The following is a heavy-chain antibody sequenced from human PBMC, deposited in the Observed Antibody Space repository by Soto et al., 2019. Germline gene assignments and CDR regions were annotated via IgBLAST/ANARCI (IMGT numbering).Heavy chain of an antibody. CDR3: ARGTLRRDGYTGDRDADYLYTMDV. CDR1: GGTLSSYA. V-gene: IGHV1-69*06. D-gene: IGHD4-17*01. J-gene: IGHJ6*02. Sequence: QVQVVQSGPEVKNPGSSVKVSCKASGGTLSSYAINWVRQAPGQGLEWVGGVIPVFDSTKYAQKFQGRVTITADNSRSTVYLELTGLRSDDTAVYYCARGTLRRDGYTGDRDADYLYTMDVWGQGTTVTVS. CDR2: VIPVFDST.